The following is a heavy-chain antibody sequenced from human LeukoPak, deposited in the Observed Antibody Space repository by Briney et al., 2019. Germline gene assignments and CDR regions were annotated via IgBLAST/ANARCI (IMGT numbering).Heavy chain of an antibody. Sequence: GGSLRLSCAASGFTVSSNYMSWVRQAPGKGLEWVSVIYSGGSTYYADSVKGRFTISRHNPKNTLYLQMNSLRAEDTAVYYCARDYEFGSERGGQGTLVTVSS. D-gene: IGHD3-3*01. CDR2: IYSGGST. CDR1: GFTVSSNY. CDR3: ARDYEFGSER. V-gene: IGHV3-53*04. J-gene: IGHJ4*02.